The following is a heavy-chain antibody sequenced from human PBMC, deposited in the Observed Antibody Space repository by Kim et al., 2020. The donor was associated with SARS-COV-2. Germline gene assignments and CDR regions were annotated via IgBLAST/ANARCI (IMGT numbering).Heavy chain of an antibody. CDR2: VSAYNGNT. D-gene: IGHD5-12*01. CDR3: ARDLEPFHLVATTAFRY. Sequence: ASVKVSCKASGYTFINYGISWVRQAPGQGLEWMGWVSAYNGNTNYAQNLKGRVTMTTDTSTNTAYVELRRLKSGDTAVYFCARDLEPFHLVATTAFRYWGQGTLVTVSS. J-gene: IGHJ4*02. CDR1: GYTFINYG. V-gene: IGHV1-18*01.